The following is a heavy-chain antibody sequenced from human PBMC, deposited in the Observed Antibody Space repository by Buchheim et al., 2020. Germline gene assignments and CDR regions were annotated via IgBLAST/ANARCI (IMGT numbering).Heavy chain of an antibody. Sequence: EVQLVESGGGLVQPGGSLRLSCAASGFTFSSYWMSWVRQAPGKGLEWVANIKQDGSEKYYVDSVKGRFTISRDNAKNSLYLQMNSLRADDTAVYYCARETHQYYDFWSGYYPIVEYNWFDPWGQGTL. CDR3: ARETHQYYDFWSGYYPIVEYNWFDP. CDR2: IKQDGSEK. J-gene: IGHJ5*02. V-gene: IGHV3-7*01. CDR1: GFTFSSYW. D-gene: IGHD3-3*01.